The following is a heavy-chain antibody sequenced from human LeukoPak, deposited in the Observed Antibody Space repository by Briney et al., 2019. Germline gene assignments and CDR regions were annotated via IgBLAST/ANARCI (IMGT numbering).Heavy chain of an antibody. D-gene: IGHD2-15*01. V-gene: IGHV3-20*01. Sequence: PGGSLRLSCAASGFTFDDYGMNWVRHAPGKGLEWVSGINWNGGSTGYADSVKGRFTISRDNAKNSLYLQMNSLRAEDTALYHCARDGSMVYGMDVWGQGTTVTVS. J-gene: IGHJ6*02. CDR3: ARDGSMVYGMDV. CDR2: INWNGGST. CDR1: GFTFDDYG.